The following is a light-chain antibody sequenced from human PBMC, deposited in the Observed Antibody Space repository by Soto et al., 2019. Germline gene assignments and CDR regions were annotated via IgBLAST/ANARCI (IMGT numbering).Light chain of an antibody. CDR3: CSYAGSSTPYV. CDR1: SSDVGSYNL. J-gene: IGLJ1*01. V-gene: IGLV2-23*02. Sequence: QSALAQPASGSGFPGQSITISCTGTSSDVGSYNLASWYQQHPGKAPKLMIYEVSKRPSGVSNRFSGSKSGNTASLTISGLQAEDEADYYCCSYAGSSTPYVFGTGTKVTVL. CDR2: EVS.